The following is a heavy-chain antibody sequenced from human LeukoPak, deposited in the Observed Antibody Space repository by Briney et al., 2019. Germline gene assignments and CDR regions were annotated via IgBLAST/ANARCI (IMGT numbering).Heavy chain of an antibody. CDR2: ISAYNGNT. D-gene: IGHD2-2*01. Sequence: GASVKVSCKASGYTFTSYGISWVRQAPGQGLEWMGWISAYNGNTNYAQKLQGRVTMTTDTSTSTAYMELRSLRSDDTAVYYCARDWSPVVVPAAMDWFDLWGQGTLVTVSS. V-gene: IGHV1-18*01. CDR3: ARDWSPVVVPAAMDWFDL. CDR1: GYTFTSYG. J-gene: IGHJ5*02.